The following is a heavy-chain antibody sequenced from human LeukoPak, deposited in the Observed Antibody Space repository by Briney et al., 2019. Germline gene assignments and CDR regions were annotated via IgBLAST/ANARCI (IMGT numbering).Heavy chain of an antibody. CDR3: ARVMAPHSSGWYAPSSHAYYFDY. D-gene: IGHD6-19*01. V-gene: IGHV4-59*13. J-gene: IGHJ4*02. Sequence: SETLSLTCTVSGGSISSYYWSWIRQPPGKGLGWIGYIYYSGSTNYNPSLKSRVTISVDTSKNQFSLKLSSVTAADTAVYYCARVMAPHSSGWYAPSSHAYYFDYWGQGTLVTVSS. CDR2: IYYSGST. CDR1: GGSISSYY.